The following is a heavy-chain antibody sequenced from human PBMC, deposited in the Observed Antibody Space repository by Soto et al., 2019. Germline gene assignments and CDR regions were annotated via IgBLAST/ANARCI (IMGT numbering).Heavy chain of an antibody. J-gene: IGHJ1*01. V-gene: IGHV4-30-4*01. Sequence: TLRLPSTGSGGTLSSGDYYWSWIRHPTGRGLEWIGYIYYSGGTYYHPSLQSRVTISVDTSKNQFSLKLRSVTAADTAVYYWAGEDEYGSSRHYERGQR. CDR2: IYYSGGT. CDR1: GGTLSSGDYY. D-gene: IGHD3-22*01. CDR3: AGEDEYGSSRHYE.